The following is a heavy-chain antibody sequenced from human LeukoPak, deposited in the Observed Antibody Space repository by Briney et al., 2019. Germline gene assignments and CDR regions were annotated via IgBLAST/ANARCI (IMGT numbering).Heavy chain of an antibody. D-gene: IGHD2-21*01. J-gene: IGHJ1*01. CDR1: GFTVGTNS. CDR2: IYSGGST. Sequence: PGRSLRLSCAASGFTVGTNSMSWVRQSPGKGLEWVSVIYSGGSTYYADSVNGRFTISRDNSRNTLFLQMNSLRAEDTALYYCASAREYCGSAECYEYFHHWGQGTLVTVSS. V-gene: IGHV3-53*01. CDR3: ASAREYCGSAECYEYFHH.